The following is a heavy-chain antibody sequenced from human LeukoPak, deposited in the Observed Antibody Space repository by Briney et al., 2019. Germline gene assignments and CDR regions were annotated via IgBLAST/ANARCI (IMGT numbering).Heavy chain of an antibody. J-gene: IGHJ4*02. Sequence: PGGSLRLSCAASGFTVITNDMTWVRQAPGKGLEWVSVLYSDGNTKYADSVQGRFTISRDNSKNTLYLEMNSLSPDDTAVYYCAREVVGGFITGMKGYFDYWGQGTLVTVSS. V-gene: IGHV3-53*01. CDR3: AREVVGGFITGMKGYFDY. D-gene: IGHD1-20*01. CDR1: GFTVITND. CDR2: LYSDGNT.